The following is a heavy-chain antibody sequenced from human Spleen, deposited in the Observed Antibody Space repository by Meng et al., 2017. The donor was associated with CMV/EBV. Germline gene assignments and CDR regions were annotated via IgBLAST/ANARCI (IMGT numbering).Heavy chain of an antibody. Sequence: LTASRPGLVYPSEHLSLTFSVSGGSLRRSSYYWSWIRQPAVTGLHWIGRIYTSGSTNYNPSLKSRVTISVDTSKNQFSLKLSSVTAADTAVYYCARVDYYGSGSFNWFDPWGQGTLVTVSS. D-gene: IGHD3-10*01. J-gene: IGHJ5*02. CDR2: IYTSGST. V-gene: IGHV4-61*02. CDR3: ARVDYYGSGSFNWFDP. CDR1: GGSLRRSSYY.